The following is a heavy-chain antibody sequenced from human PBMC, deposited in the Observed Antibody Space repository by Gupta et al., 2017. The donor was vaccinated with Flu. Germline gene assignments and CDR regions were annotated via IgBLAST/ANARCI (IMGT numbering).Heavy chain of an antibody. CDR2: ISKDHVT. CDR3: AKQRDGTPYNCNYDY. Sequence: EVQLLESGGDWAQPGGSLRLSCAASGFIFRNYGLSWVRQVPGKGLEWVSSISKDHVTYYADTVKGRFTVSRDNSQNTLYLHMNDLRVEDTATYFCAKQRDGTPYNCNYDYWGQGTLVPVSS. CDR1: GFIFRNYG. V-gene: IGHV3-23*01. J-gene: IGHJ4*02. D-gene: IGHD1-20*01.